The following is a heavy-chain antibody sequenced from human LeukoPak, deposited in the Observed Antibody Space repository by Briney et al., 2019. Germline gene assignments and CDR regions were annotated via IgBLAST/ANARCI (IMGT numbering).Heavy chain of an antibody. V-gene: IGHV1-18*01. D-gene: IGHD6-6*01. CDR2: ISAYNGNT. CDR3: ARAGDIAARNWFDP. CDR1: GYTFTSYG. Sequence: ASVKVSCKASGYTFTSYGIGWVRQAPGQGLEWMGWISAYNGNTNYAQKLPGRVTMTTDTSTSTAYMELRSLRSDDTAVYYCARAGDIAARNWFDPWGQGTLVTVSS. J-gene: IGHJ5*02.